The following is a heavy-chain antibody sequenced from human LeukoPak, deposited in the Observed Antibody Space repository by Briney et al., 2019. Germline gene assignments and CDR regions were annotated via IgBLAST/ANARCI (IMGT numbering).Heavy chain of an antibody. CDR1: GFTFNTYT. D-gene: IGHD1-26*01. J-gene: IGHJ5*02. CDR2: ISSSSSYI. CDR3: ARDALSPRGIVGAFDP. V-gene: IGHV3-21*01. Sequence: PGGSLRLSCAASGFTFNTYTMKWVRQAPGKGLEWVSSISSSSSYICYADSVKGRFTISRDNARKSLYLQMNSLRAEDTAVYYCARDALSPRGIVGAFDPWGQGTLVTVSS.